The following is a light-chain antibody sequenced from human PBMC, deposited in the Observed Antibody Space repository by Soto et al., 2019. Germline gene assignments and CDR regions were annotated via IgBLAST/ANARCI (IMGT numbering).Light chain of an antibody. CDR1: QSVLYSSDNKNY. Sequence: DIVMTQSPDSLAVSLGESATINCKSSQSVLYSSDNKNYLSWYQQKPGQPPKLLIDSASIRESGSPDRFSGSGSGTDFTLTISGLQAEDGAVYYCHQHYSIPFTFGPGTKVDVK. J-gene: IGKJ3*01. CDR3: HQHYSIPFT. V-gene: IGKV4-1*01. CDR2: SAS.